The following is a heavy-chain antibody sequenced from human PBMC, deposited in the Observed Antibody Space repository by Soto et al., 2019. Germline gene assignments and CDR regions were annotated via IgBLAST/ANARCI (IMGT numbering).Heavy chain of an antibody. Sequence: GESLKISCAASGFTFSSYAMSWVRQAPGKGLEWVSAISGSGGSTYYADSVKGRFTMSRDNSKNTLYLQMNSLRAEDTAVYYCASYSSGWYFDYWGQGTLVTVSS. CDR1: GFTFSSYA. CDR3: ASYSSGWYFDY. V-gene: IGHV3-23*01. J-gene: IGHJ4*02. D-gene: IGHD6-19*01. CDR2: ISGSGGST.